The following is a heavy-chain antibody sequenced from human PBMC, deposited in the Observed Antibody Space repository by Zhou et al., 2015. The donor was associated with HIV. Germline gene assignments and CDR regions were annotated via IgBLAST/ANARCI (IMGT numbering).Heavy chain of an antibody. J-gene: IGHJ3*01. CDR2: ITPTFDLE. Sequence: QVQLVQSGAEVKKPGSSVKVSCKASGGTFSGSDISWVRQAPGQGLEWMGGITPTFDLENYAQKFRTRLTITVDRSTTAAYMELTSLTSDDTAVYFCARSSVNHDYAFDLWGQGTKVIVSS. CDR1: GGTFSGSD. D-gene: IGHD6-19*01. V-gene: IGHV1-69*17. CDR3: ARSSVNHDYAFDL.